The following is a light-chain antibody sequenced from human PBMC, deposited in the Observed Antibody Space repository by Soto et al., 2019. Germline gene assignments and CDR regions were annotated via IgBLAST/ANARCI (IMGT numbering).Light chain of an antibody. CDR1: NVGGKS. V-gene: IGLV3-21*02. CDR3: QGWDSSSDHYV. CDR2: DDS. J-gene: IGLJ1*01. Sequence: SYDLTQPPSVSVAPGQTARITCGGNNVGGKSVHWYQQKPGRAPVLVVYDDSDRPSGIPERFSGSNSGNTDTLTISRVEDGDEADYYCQGWDSSSDHYVFGTGTKVTVL.